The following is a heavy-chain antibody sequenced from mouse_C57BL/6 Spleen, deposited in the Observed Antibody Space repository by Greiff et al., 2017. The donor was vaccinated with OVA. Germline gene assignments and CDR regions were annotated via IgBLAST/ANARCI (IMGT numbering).Heavy chain of an antibody. CDR2: IYPRSGNT. J-gene: IGHJ4*01. V-gene: IGHV1-81*01. Sequence: QVQLQQSGAELVRPGASVKLSCKASGYTFTSYGISWVKQRTGQGLEWIGEIYPRSGNTYYNEKFKGKATLTADKSSITAYMELRSLTSEDSAVYFCARDYDDAMDYWGQGTSVTVSS. CDR1: GYTFTSYG. D-gene: IGHD2-4*01. CDR3: ARDYDDAMDY.